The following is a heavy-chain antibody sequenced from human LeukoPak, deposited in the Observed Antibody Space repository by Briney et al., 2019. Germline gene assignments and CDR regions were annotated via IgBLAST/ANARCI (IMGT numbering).Heavy chain of an antibody. Sequence: HPGGSLRLSCAASGFTFSSYVMTWVRQAPGKGLEWVSTIKDNGHTAFYADSVKGRFTISRDNSKNTLYLQMNSLRAEDTAVYYCASEDIVVVPAAIFDYWGQGTLVTVSS. CDR1: GFTFSSYV. CDR3: ASEDIVVVPAAIFDY. J-gene: IGHJ4*02. CDR2: IKDNGHTA. V-gene: IGHV3-23*01. D-gene: IGHD2-2*02.